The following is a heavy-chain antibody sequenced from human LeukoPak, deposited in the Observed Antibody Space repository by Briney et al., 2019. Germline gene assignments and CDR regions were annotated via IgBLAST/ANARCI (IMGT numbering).Heavy chain of an antibody. CDR1: GGSFSGNY. V-gene: IGHV4-34*01. Sequence: PSETLSLTCAVYGGSFSGNYWSWIRQPPGRGLEWLGEIHHSGSTIYNLPLTSRVTVSVDTSKNQFSLKLSSVTAADTAVYYCARHLDYYGSGSYEYWGQGTLVTVSS. CDR3: ARHLDYYGSGSYEY. CDR2: IHHSGST. D-gene: IGHD3-10*01. J-gene: IGHJ4*02.